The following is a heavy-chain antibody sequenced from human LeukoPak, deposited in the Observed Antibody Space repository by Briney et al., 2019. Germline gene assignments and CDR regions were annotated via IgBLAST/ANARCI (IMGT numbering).Heavy chain of an antibody. V-gene: IGHV4-61*02. CDR2: IYTSGST. J-gene: IGHJ4*02. D-gene: IGHD3-22*01. CDR3: AREDYYDISGYFFDY. CDR1: GGSISSGSYY. Sequence: PSETLSLTCTVSGGSISSGSYYWSWIRQPAGKGLEWIGRIYTSGSTNYNPSLKSRVTISVDTSKNQFSLKLSSVTAADTAVYYCAREDYYDISGYFFDYWGQGTLVTVSS.